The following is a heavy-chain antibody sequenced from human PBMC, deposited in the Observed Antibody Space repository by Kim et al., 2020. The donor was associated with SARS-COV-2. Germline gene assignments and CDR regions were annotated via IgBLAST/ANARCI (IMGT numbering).Heavy chain of an antibody. J-gene: IGHJ3*02. D-gene: IGHD2-2*01. Sequence: SETLSLTCTVSGGSISSSSYYWGWIRQPPGNGLEWIGSIYYSGITYYNPSLKSRVTISVDTSKNQFSLKLSSVTAADTAVYYCAGRGRGAIVVVPAARDAFDIWGQGTMVTVSS. CDR1: GGSISSSSYY. CDR2: IYYSGIT. CDR3: AGRGRGAIVVVPAARDAFDI. V-gene: IGHV4-39*01.